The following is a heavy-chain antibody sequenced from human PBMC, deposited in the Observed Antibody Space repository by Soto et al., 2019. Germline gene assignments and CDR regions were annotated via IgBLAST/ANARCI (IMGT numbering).Heavy chain of an antibody. CDR2: IYYSGST. J-gene: IGHJ5*02. Sequence: QVQLQESGPGLVKPSQTLSLTCTVSGGSISSGGYYWSWIRQHPGKGLEWIGNIYYSGSTYYNPSLKSRVTISVDTSKNQFSLKLSSVTAADTAVYYCAREGDILTGSWFDPWGQGTLVTVSS. CDR1: GGSISSGGYY. CDR3: AREGDILTGSWFDP. V-gene: IGHV4-31*03. D-gene: IGHD3-9*01.